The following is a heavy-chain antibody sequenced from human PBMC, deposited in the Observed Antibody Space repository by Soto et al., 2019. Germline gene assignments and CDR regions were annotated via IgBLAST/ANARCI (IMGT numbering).Heavy chain of an antibody. J-gene: IGHJ5*02. D-gene: IGHD6-13*01. CDR1: GGTFSSYA. Sequence: SVKVSCKASGGTFSSYAISWVRQAPGQGLEWMGGIIPIFGTANYAQKFQGRVTITADKSTSTAYMELSSLRSEDTAVYYCARDILDRSSWYWFDPWGHGTLVTVSS. CDR3: ARDILDRSSWYWFDP. V-gene: IGHV1-69*06. CDR2: IIPIFGTA.